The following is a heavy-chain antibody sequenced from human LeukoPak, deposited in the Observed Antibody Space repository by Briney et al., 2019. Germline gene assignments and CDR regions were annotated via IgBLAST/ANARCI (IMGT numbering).Heavy chain of an antibody. Sequence: SVNVSCKASGGTFSSYAISWVRQAPGQGLGWMGGIIPIFGTANYAQKFQGRVTITADESTSTAYMELSSLRSEDTAVYYCARAHYDSSGYYSPWGQGTLVTVSS. CDR2: IIPIFGTA. V-gene: IGHV1-69*13. CDR3: ARAHYDSSGYYSP. D-gene: IGHD3-22*01. CDR1: GGTFSSYA. J-gene: IGHJ5*02.